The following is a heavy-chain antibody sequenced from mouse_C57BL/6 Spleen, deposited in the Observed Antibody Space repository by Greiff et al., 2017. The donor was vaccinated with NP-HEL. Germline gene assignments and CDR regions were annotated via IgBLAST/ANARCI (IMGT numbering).Heavy chain of an antibody. CDR3: ARASNYEYCDV. J-gene: IGHJ1*03. CDR1: GFSLTSYG. CDR2: IWSGGST. Sequence: VMLVESGPGLVQPSQSLSITCTVSGFSLTSYGVHWVRQSPGKGLEWLGVIWSGGSTDYNAAFISRLSISKDNSKSQVFFKMNSLQADDTAIYYCARASNYEYCDVWGTGTTVTVSS. V-gene: IGHV2-2*01. D-gene: IGHD2-5*01.